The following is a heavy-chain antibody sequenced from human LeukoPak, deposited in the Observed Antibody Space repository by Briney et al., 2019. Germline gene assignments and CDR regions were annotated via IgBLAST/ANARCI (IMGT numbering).Heavy chain of an antibody. D-gene: IGHD1-1*01. V-gene: IGHV4-59*01. CDR1: GGSISSYY. J-gene: IGHJ4*02. Sequence: SGTLSLTCPEAGGSISSYYWSWIRQPPGKGLEWIGYIYYSGSTNYNPSLMSRVTISVDTSKNQFSLKLSSVTAADTAVYYCARAGGETEADYWGQGTLVTVSS. CDR2: IYYSGST. CDR3: ARAGGETEADY.